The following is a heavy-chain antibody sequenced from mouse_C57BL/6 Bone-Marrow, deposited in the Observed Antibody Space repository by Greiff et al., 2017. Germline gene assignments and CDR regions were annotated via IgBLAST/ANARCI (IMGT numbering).Heavy chain of an antibody. D-gene: IGHD3-3*01. CDR1: GYAFSSSW. CDR2: IYPGDGDT. CDR3: ARRDSYYFDY. Sequence: VQLQQSGPELVKPGASVKLSCKASGYAFSSSWMNWVKQRPGKGLEWIGRIYPGDGDTNYNGKFKGKATLTADKSSSTAYMQLSSLTSEDSAVYFCARRDSYYFDYWGQGTTLTVSS. J-gene: IGHJ2*01. V-gene: IGHV1-82*01.